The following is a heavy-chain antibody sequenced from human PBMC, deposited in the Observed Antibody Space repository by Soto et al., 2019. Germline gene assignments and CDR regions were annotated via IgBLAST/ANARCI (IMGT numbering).Heavy chain of an antibody. CDR2: IYHRGST. D-gene: IGHD2-8*01. J-gene: IGHJ4*02. CDR1: GGSISSDNW. CDR3: AGTIHY. V-gene: IGHV4-4*02. Sequence: QVQLQESGPGLVNPSVTLSLTCAVSGGSISSDNWWSWVRQPPGKGLEWIGDIYHRGSTNYDSSLRGRVTISIDKSKNQFSLKLNSVTAADTAVYYCAGTIHYWGQGTLVTVSS.